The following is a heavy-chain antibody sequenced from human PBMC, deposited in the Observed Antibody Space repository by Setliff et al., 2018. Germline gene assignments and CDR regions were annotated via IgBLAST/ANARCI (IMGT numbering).Heavy chain of an antibody. CDR3: ARSPSSGAYWNPRPFYSDY. CDR1: DVSISSSSFY. V-gene: IGHV4-39*01. CDR2: IYYSGST. Sequence: PSETLSLTCTVSDVSISSSSFYWAWIRQPPGKGLEWIGSIYYSGSTYYNPSLTSRVTISVDTSNNQFSLNLRSVTAADTALYYCARSPSSGAYWNPRPFYSDYWARGTLVTVSS. D-gene: IGHD1-26*01. J-gene: IGHJ4*02.